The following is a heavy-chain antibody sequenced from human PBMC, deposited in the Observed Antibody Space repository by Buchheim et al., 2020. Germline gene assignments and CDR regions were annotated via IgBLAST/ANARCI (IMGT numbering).Heavy chain of an antibody. CDR1: GGSISSSSYY. CDR2: IYYSGST. D-gene: IGHD3-10*01. J-gene: IGHJ4*02. V-gene: IGHV4-39*07. CDR3: ARADYYGSGSRHFDY. Sequence: QLQLQESGPGLVKPSETLSLTCTVSGGSISSSSYYWGWIRQPPGKGLEWIGSIYYSGSTYYNPSLRSRVTISVDTSKNQFSLKLSSVTAADTAMYYCARADYYGSGSRHFDYWGQGTL.